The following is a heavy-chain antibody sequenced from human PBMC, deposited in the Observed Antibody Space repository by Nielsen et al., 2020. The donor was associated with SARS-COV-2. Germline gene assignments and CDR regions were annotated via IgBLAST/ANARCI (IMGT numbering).Heavy chain of an antibody. J-gene: IGHJ6*02. D-gene: IGHD6-6*01. CDR2: INSDGSFNSDGTTT. CDR3: AKDRGSQVVPVSYDYNGMDV. Sequence: GEFLKISCAASGFTFSSYWMHWVRQAPGKGLVWVARINSDGSFNSDGTTTYYADSVKGRFTISRDNAKNSLYLQMNSLRSEDTALYYCAKDRGSQVVPVSYDYNGMDVWGQGTTVTVSS. CDR1: GFTFSSYW. V-gene: IGHV3-74*01.